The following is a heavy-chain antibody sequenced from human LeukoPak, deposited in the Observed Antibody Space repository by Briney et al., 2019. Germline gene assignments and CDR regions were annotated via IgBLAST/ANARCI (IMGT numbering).Heavy chain of an antibody. D-gene: IGHD2-2*01. CDR1: GFTFSSYS. V-gene: IGHV3-48*01. CDR2: ISSSSSTI. J-gene: IGHJ6*03. Sequence: GGSRRLSCAASGFTFSSYSMNWVRQAPGKGLEWVSYISSSSSTIYYADSVKGRFTISRDNAKNSLYLQMNSLRAEDTAVYYCARDGQPAVNYYYYYMDVWGKGTTVTVSS. CDR3: ARDGQPAVNYYYYYMDV.